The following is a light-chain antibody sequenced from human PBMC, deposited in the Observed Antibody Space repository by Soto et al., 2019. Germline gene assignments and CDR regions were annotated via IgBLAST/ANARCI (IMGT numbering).Light chain of an antibody. CDR3: QKYNTAPLT. CDR1: QGIAPY. J-gene: IGKJ4*01. Sequence: DVQMIQSPSSLSAFVGDRVTITFRAIQGIAPYLAWFQQKPGKVPKLLIYATSTLQSGVPSRFSGSSSGTDFTPTISGAQPEDVATYYCQKYNTAPLTFGGGPKVEIK. CDR2: ATS. V-gene: IGKV1-27*01.